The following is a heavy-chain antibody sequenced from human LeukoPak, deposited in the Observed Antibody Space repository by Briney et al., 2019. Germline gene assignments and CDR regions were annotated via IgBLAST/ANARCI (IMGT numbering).Heavy chain of an antibody. Sequence: PSKTLSLTCTVSGGSISSSSYQWDWIRQPPGKGLEWIGSIYYSGSTYYNPSLKSRVTISVDTSKNQFSLKLTSVTAADTAVYYCARRPRTYFDWWGQGTLVTVSS. CDR1: GGSISSSSYQ. J-gene: IGHJ4*02. CDR2: IYYSGST. CDR3: ARRPRTYFDW. V-gene: IGHV4-39*01.